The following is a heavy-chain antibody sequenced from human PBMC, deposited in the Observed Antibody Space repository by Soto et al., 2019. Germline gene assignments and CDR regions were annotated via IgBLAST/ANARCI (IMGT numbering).Heavy chain of an antibody. J-gene: IGHJ4*02. CDR2: ISYDGSNK. CDR1: GFTFSSYG. V-gene: IGHV3-30*18. Sequence: GGSLRLSCAASGFTFSSYGMHWVRQAPGKGLEWVAVISYDGSNKYYADSVKGRFTISRDNSKNTLYLQMNSLRAEDTAVYYCAKDLADYGDPFGLIDYWGQGTLVTVSS. D-gene: IGHD4-17*01. CDR3: AKDLADYGDPFGLIDY.